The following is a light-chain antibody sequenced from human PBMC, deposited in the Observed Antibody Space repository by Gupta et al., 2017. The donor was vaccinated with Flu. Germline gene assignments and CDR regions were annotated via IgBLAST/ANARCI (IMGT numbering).Light chain of an antibody. CDR2: DAS. Sequence: DIVLTQSPGTLSLSPGERATLTCRANETVNYDYLAWYQHKPGQAPRLLIYDASTRATGVPDRFSGSGSETNFTLTISRLDPEDFALYYCQQYGALRTFGQGTKV. CDR3: QQYGALRT. CDR1: ETVNYDY. J-gene: IGKJ1*01. V-gene: IGKV3-20*01.